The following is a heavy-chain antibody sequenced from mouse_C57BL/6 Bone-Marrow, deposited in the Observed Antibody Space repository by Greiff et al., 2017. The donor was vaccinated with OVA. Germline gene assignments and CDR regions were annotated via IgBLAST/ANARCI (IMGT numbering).Heavy chain of an antibody. J-gene: IGHJ2*01. D-gene: IGHD2-4*01. CDR3: ARFGDYGYYFDY. V-gene: IGHV1-69*01. Sequence: QVQLKQPGAELVMPGASVKLSCKASGYTFTSYWMHWVKQRPGQGLEWIGAIDPSDSYNNYNQKFKGKSTLTVDKSSSTAYMQLSSLTSEDSAVYYCARFGDYGYYFDYWGQGTTLTVSS. CDR2: IDPSDSYN. CDR1: GYTFTSYW.